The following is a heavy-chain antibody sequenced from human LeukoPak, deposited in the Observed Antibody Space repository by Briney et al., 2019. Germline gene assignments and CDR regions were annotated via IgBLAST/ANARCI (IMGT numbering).Heavy chain of an antibody. J-gene: IGHJ6*02. Sequence: PSETLSLTCTVSGGSISSYHWSWIRQPPGKGLEWIGYIYYSGRTNYNPSLKSRVTISVDTSKNQFSPKLSSVTAVDTAVYYCARDRRGYPLTTDGMDVWGQGTTVTVSS. V-gene: IGHV4-59*01. CDR1: GGSISSYH. CDR3: ARDRRGYPLTTDGMDV. D-gene: IGHD4/OR15-4a*01. CDR2: IYYSGRT.